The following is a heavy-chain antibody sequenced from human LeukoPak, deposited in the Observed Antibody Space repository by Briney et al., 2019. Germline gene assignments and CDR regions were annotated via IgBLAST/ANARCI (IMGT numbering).Heavy chain of an antibody. V-gene: IGHV3-30-3*01. D-gene: IGHD3-9*01. CDR3: ARDFHYFFDY. J-gene: IGHJ4*02. Sequence: GGSLRLSCTASAFTFNNFPMHWVRQAPGRGLEWVTLILKDGSDAFYADSVKGRFTVSRDNSENTLFLQMNSLRAEDTAIYYCARDFHYFFDYCGQGTLVTVSS. CDR1: AFTFNNFP. CDR2: ILKDGSDA.